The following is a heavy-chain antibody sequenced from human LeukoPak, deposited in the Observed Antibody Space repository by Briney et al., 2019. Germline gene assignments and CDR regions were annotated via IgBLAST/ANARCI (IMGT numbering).Heavy chain of an antibody. CDR3: ARGIMWGYQHYMDV. CDR1: GGSISSYY. Sequence: PSETLSLTCTVSGGSISSYYWSWIRQPPGNGLEWIGYIYYSGSINYNPSLKSRVTVSVDTSKNQFSLKLSSVTAADTAVYYCARGIMWGYQHYMDVWGKGTTVTVSS. V-gene: IGHV4-59*01. CDR2: IYYSGSI. D-gene: IGHD2-21*01. J-gene: IGHJ6*03.